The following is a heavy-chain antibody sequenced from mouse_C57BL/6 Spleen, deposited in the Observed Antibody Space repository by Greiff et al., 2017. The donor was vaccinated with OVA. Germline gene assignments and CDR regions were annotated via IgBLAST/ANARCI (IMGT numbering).Heavy chain of an antibody. CDR3: ARQGYYYGSSLLFDY. J-gene: IGHJ2*01. CDR2: INPGSGGT. D-gene: IGHD1-1*01. V-gene: IGHV1-54*01. CDR1: GYAFTNYL. Sequence: QVQLKQSGAELVRPGTSVKVSCKASGYAFTNYLIEWVKQRPGQGLEWIGVINPGSGGTNYNEKFKGKATLTADKSSSTAYMQLSSLTSEDSAVYFCARQGYYYGSSLLFDYWGQGTTLTVSS.